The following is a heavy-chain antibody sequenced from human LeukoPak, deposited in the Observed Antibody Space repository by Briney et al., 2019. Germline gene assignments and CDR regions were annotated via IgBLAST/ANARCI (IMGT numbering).Heavy chain of an antibody. CDR1: GFTFDVYA. Sequence: GGSLRLSCAASGFTFDVYAMHWVRHAPGKGLEWVSGISWSGGRIGYAASVKGRFTISRANAMNSLYLQMNSLRAEDRALYYCAKYTVFRDDSGGHTVDVWGQGTMVTVSS. D-gene: IGHD5-24*01. CDR2: ISWSGGRI. V-gene: IGHV3-9*01. J-gene: IGHJ3*01. CDR3: AKYTVFRDDSGGHTVDV.